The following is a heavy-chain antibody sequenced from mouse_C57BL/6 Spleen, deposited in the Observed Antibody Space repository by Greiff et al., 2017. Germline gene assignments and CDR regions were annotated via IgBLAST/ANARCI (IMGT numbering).Heavy chain of an antibody. J-gene: IGHJ1*03. D-gene: IGHD1-1*01. CDR1: GYSITSGYY. V-gene: IGHV3-6*01. Sequence: EVQLQESGPGLVKPSQSLSLTCSVTGYSITSGYYWNWIRQFPGNKLEWMGYISYDGSNNYNPSLKNRISITRDTSKNQFFLKLNSVTTEDTATYYCARRVYYYGYWYFDVWGTGTTVTVSS. CDR3: ARRVYYYGYWYFDV. CDR2: ISYDGSN.